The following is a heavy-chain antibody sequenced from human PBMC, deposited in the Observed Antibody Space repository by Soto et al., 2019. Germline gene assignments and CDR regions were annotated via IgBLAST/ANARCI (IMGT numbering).Heavy chain of an antibody. CDR1: GGSISSYY. J-gene: IGHJ4*02. CDR2: IYYSGST. V-gene: IGHV4-59*01. D-gene: IGHD4-17*01. Sequence: SETLSLTCTVSGGSISSYYWSWIRQPPGKGLEWIGYIYYSGSTNYNPSLKSRVTISVDTSKNQFSLKLSSVTAADTAVYYCARSVTRTEFDYWGQGTLVTVSS. CDR3: ARSVTRTEFDY.